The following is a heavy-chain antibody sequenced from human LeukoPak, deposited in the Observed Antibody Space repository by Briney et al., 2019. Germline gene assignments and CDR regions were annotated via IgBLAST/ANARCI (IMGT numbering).Heavy chain of an antibody. V-gene: IGHV1-18*01. CDR2: ISAYNGNT. CDR3: ARWGQQLVRDYYYGMDV. Sequence: ASVKVFCKASGYTFTSYGISWVRQAPGQGLEWMGWISAYNGNTNYAQKLQGRVTMTTDTSTSTAYMELRSLRSDDTAVYYCARWGQQLVRDYYYGMDVWGQGTTVTVSS. D-gene: IGHD6-13*01. J-gene: IGHJ6*02. CDR1: GYTFTSYG.